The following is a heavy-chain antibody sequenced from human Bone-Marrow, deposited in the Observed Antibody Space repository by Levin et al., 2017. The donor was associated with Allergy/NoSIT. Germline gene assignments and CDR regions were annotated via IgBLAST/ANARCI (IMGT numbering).Heavy chain of an antibody. V-gene: IGHV3-30*04. D-gene: IGHD3-16*01. CDR3: ARDPQDYDYIWVAYYYCLDA. J-gene: IGHJ6*02. CDR2: ISFDGKNK. Sequence: GGSLRLSCVASGFTFTRYSMHWVRQAPGKGLEWVAVISFDGKNKYYRDSVKGRFTISRDNSKNPLYLQMKSLRAEDTALYYCARDPQDYDYIWVAYYYCLDAWGQGTTVTVSS. CDR1: GFTFTRYS.